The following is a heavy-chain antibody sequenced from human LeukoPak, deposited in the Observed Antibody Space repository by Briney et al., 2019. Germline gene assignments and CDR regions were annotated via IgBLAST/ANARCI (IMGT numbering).Heavy chain of an antibody. J-gene: IGHJ1*01. CDR2: MNPNSGNT. V-gene: IGHV1-8*01. CDR3: ARYEPLLRYFQH. D-gene: IGHD3-16*01. CDR1: GYTFTSYD. Sequence: ASVKVSCKASGYTFTSYDINWVRQATGQGLEWMGWMNPNSGNTGYAQKFQDRVTMTRNTSISTAYMELSSLRSVDTAVYYCARYEPLLRYFQHWGQGTLVTVSS.